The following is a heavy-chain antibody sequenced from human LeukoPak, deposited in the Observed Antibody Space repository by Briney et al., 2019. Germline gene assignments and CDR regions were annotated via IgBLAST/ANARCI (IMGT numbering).Heavy chain of an antibody. Sequence: SVKVSCKASGGTFSSYAISWVRQAPGQGLEWMGGIIPIFGTANYAQKFQGRVTITTDESTSTAYMELSSLRSEDTAVYYCASPVASGYYGMDVWGQGTTVTVSS. CDR1: GGTFSSYA. J-gene: IGHJ6*02. D-gene: IGHD2-15*01. V-gene: IGHV1-69*05. CDR3: ASPVASGYYGMDV. CDR2: IIPIFGTA.